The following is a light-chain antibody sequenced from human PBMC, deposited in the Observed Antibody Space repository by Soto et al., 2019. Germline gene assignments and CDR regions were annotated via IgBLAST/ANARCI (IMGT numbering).Light chain of an antibody. CDR2: AAF. Sequence: DIQMTQSPSSLSASVGERVTISCRASQSINTYLNWFQQKPGKAPKLLIYAAFTLPSGVPSRFSGSGSGTDFTLTISSLQRDDCATDYCQQSFSGLGTFGPGTKVDMK. J-gene: IGKJ3*01. CDR1: QSINTY. V-gene: IGKV1-39*01. CDR3: QQSFSGLGT.